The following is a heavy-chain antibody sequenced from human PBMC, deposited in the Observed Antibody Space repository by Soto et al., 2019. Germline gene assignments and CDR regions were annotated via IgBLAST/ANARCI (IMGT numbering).Heavy chain of an antibody. Sequence: ASVKVSCTASGYTLTSYGISWVRQAPGQGLEWMGWISPYSADTDYAQKLQGRVTMSTDTSTRTAYMELRSLRSDDTAVYYCARDSVGYYDRSGYPIFDYWGQGTLVTVSS. J-gene: IGHJ4*02. CDR1: GYTLTSYG. CDR3: ARDSVGYYDRSGYPIFDY. CDR2: ISPYSADT. V-gene: IGHV1-18*01. D-gene: IGHD3-22*01.